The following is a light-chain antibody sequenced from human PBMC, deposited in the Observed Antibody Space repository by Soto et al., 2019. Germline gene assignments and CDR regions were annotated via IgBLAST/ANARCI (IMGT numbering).Light chain of an antibody. CDR2: DAS. J-gene: IGKJ5*01. V-gene: IGKV1-33*01. CDR3: QQYNTYAT. Sequence: DIQMTQTPSSLSASVGDRVTITCQASQDISNYLNWYQQKPGKAPKPLIYDASTLKTGVPSRFSGSGSGSEFNFTITGLQPDDFATYFCQQYNTYATFGQGTRLAIK. CDR1: QDISNY.